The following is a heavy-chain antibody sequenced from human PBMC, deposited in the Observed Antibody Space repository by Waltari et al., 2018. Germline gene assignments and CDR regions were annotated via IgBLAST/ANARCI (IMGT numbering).Heavy chain of an antibody. V-gene: IGHV5-10-1*03. J-gene: IGHJ2*01. Sequence: EXQLXXSGAXVXKPGXSLRISCQGXGYNFPNYWINWVRQLPGKGLEWXGRVHXHDSYXDYSPXLHGHFIISSXQSTATAYLEWSSLKTSXTAMYYCAXRPAAXDTRSFGYYFDXWGRGTLVTVSS. CDR3: AXRPAAXDTRSFGYYFDX. D-gene: IGHD5-12*01. CDR1: GYNFPNYW. CDR2: VHXHDSYX.